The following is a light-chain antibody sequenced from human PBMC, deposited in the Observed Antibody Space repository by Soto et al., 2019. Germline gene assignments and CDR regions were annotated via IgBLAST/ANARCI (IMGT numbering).Light chain of an antibody. Sequence: DIQLTQSPSFLSASVGDRVIITCRASQDISSYLAWYQQRPGKVPRFLTHAASTLQSGVPSRFSAAGSGTTFTLTISSLQPEDIATYYCQQLNRSPRTFGQGTKVEV. CDR1: QDISSY. J-gene: IGKJ1*01. V-gene: IGKV1-9*01. CDR3: QQLNRSPRT. CDR2: AAS.